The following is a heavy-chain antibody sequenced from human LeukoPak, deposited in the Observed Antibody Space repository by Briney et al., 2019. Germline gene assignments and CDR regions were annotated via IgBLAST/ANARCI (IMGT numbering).Heavy chain of an antibody. CDR2: ISAYNGNT. J-gene: IGHJ5*02. D-gene: IGHD2-15*01. Sequence: GASVKVSCKASGYRFTSYGITWVRQAPGQGLEWMGWISAYNGNTNYAQKVQGRVTLTTDTSTSTAYMELRSVRADDTAVYYCAREGYCSGGICYSTMNWFDPWGQGTLVTVSS. V-gene: IGHV1-18*01. CDR1: GYRFTSYG. CDR3: AREGYCSGGICYSTMNWFDP.